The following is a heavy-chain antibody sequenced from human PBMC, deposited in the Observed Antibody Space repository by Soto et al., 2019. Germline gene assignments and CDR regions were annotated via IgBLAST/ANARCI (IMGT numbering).Heavy chain of an antibody. CDR1: GASITSDGFY. CDR3: ATHKRAYYPSDFHF. J-gene: IGHJ4*02. CDR2: IYDTGSA. Sequence: QVQLQESGPGLVKPSETLNLTCTVSGASITSDGFYWSWIRQHPGKGLEWIGHIYDTGSAFYNLFLKSRVLISRDTSKNQFSLKLGSVIAADTAVYYCATHKRAYYPSDFHFWGQGILVSVS. V-gene: IGHV4-31*02. D-gene: IGHD3-22*01.